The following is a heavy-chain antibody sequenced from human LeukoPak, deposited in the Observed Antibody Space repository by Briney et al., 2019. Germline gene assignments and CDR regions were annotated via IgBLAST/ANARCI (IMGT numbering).Heavy chain of an antibody. CDR1: GFTFTNYW. D-gene: IGHD3-16*01. CDR3: ARGGSDSDY. CDR2: IKEDGSER. Sequence: GGSLRLSCGVSGFTFTNYWMTWVRQAPGKGLEWVANIKEDGSERNYVDSMKGRFTISRDNAKNSLHLQMNSLRAEDTAVYYCARGGSDSDYWGQGTLVTVSS. J-gene: IGHJ4*02. V-gene: IGHV3-7*01.